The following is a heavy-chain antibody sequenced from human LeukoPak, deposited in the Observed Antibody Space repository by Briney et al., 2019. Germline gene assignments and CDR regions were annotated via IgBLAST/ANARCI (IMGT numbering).Heavy chain of an antibody. Sequence: GESLQISCNGSHYTFTNYWIGWVRQVPGRGLEWMGIIYPIDSDTKYSPSFQGQVTISADRSINTAYLQWTSLQASDTGIYYCAGRRISLFGFFLGSGTFDLWGQGTLVTVS. CDR2: IYPIDSDT. V-gene: IGHV5-51*01. CDR1: HYTFTNYW. J-gene: IGHJ3*01. CDR3: AGRRISLFGFFLGSGTFDL. D-gene: IGHD3-3*01.